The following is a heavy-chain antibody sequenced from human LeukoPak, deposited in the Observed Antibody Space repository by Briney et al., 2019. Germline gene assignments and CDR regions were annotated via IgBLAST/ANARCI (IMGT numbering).Heavy chain of an antibody. CDR1: GGSISSGGYY. V-gene: IGHV4-30-2*01. J-gene: IGHJ6*03. Sequence: SETLSLTCTVSGGSISSGGYYWSWIRQPPGKGLEWIGYIYHSGSTYYNPSLKSRVTISVDRSKNQFSLKLSSVTAADTAMYYCARVVGPYYDFWSGSPYYMDVWGKGTTVTVSS. CDR2: IYHSGST. CDR3: ARVVGPYYDFWSGSPYYMDV. D-gene: IGHD3-3*01.